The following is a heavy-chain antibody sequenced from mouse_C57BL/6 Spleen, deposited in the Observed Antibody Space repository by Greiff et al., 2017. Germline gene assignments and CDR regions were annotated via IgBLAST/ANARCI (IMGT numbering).Heavy chain of an antibody. Sequence: EVQLQQSGTVLARPGASVKMSCKTSGYTFTSYWMHWVKQRPGQGLEWIGAIYPGNSDTSYNQKFKGKAKLTAVTSASTAYMELSSLTNEDSAVYYCTRPIYYGSYVAFAYWGQGTLVTVSA. CDR3: TRPIYYGSYVAFAY. D-gene: IGHD2-1*01. CDR1: GYTFTSYW. J-gene: IGHJ3*01. CDR2: IYPGNSDT. V-gene: IGHV1-5*01.